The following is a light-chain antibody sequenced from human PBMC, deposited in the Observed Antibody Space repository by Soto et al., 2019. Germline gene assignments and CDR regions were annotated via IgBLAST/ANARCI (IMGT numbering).Light chain of an antibody. V-gene: IGKV4-1*01. J-gene: IGKJ4*01. CDR1: QSVLFNSNNKNY. CDR2: WAS. CDR3: QQYYTTPLT. Sequence: DIVMTQSPDYLSVSLGETATINCKSSQSVLFNSNNKNYLAWYQQKAGQSPRLLLYWASAREVGVPDRFSGSASGTDFTLTITSLQAEDVAVYYCQQYYTTPLTFGGGTKVELK.